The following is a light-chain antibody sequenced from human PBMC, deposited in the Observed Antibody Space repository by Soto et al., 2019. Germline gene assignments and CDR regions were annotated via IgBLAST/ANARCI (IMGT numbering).Light chain of an antibody. V-gene: IGLV2-14*03. CDR1: SSDVGGYNL. CDR2: EVT. J-gene: IGLJ3*02. Sequence: QSALTQPASVSGSPGQSITISCTGTSSDVGGYNLVSWYQQHPGEAPKLMIYEVTNRPSGVSHRFSGSKSGNTASLTISGLQAEDEADYYCSSYIPRITDWAFGGGTKLTVL. CDR3: SSYIPRITDWA.